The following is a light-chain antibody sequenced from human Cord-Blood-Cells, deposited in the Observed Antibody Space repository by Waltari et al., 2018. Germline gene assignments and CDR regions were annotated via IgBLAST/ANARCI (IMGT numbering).Light chain of an antibody. CDR2: AAS. V-gene: IGKV1-39*01. Sequence: DIQMTQSPSSLSVSVGDRVTITCRASQSISSYLNWYQQKPGKAPKLRIYAASSLQSGVPSRFSGSGSGTDFTLTISSLQPEDCATYYCQQSYSTPRTFGQGTKVEIK. CDR3: QQSYSTPRT. CDR1: QSISSY. J-gene: IGKJ1*01.